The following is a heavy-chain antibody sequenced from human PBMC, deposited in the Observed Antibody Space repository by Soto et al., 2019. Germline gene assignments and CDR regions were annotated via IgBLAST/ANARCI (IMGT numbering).Heavy chain of an antibody. Sequence: GGSLRLSCAASGFTFDDYAMHWVRQAPGKGLEWVSGISWNSGSIGYADSVKGRFTISRDNAKNSLYLQMNSLRAEDTALYYCAKGSHYHPYYYYYMDVWGKGTTVTVSS. CDR2: ISWNSGSI. J-gene: IGHJ6*03. D-gene: IGHD1-26*01. CDR1: GFTFDDYA. V-gene: IGHV3-9*01. CDR3: AKGSHYHPYYYYYMDV.